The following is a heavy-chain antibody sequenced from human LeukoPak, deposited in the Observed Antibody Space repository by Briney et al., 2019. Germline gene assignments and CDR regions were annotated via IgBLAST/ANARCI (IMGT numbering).Heavy chain of an antibody. Sequence: AASVKVSCKASGGTFSSYAISWVRQAPGHGLEWMGGIIPIFGTANYAQKFQGRVTITTDESTSTAYMELSSLRSEDTAVYYCARSYYDSSGFDYWGQGTLVTVSS. V-gene: IGHV1-69*05. CDR2: IIPIFGTA. CDR3: ARSYYDSSGFDY. D-gene: IGHD3-22*01. J-gene: IGHJ4*02. CDR1: GGTFSSYA.